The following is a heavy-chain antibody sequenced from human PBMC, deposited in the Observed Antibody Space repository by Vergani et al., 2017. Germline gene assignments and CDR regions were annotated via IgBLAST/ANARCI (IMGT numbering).Heavy chain of an antibody. V-gene: IGHV4-34*01. CDR2: INHSGST. Sequence: QVQLQQWGAGLLKPSETLSLTCAVYGGSFSGYYWSWIRQPPGKGLEWIGEINHSGSTNYNRSLKSRVSISVDTSYNQFSLKLSSVTAAATAVYYGARKGATVVPSYWYFELWGRGTLVTVSS. J-gene: IGHJ2*01. CDR1: GGSFSGYY. D-gene: IGHD4-23*01. CDR3: ARKGATVVPSYWYFEL.